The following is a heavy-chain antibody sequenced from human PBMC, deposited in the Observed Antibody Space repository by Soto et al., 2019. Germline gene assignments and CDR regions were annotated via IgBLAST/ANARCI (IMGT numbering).Heavy chain of an antibody. J-gene: IGHJ6*02. CDR1: GFTFSSYD. Sequence: EVQLVESGGGLVQPGGSLRLSCAASGFTFSSYDMHWVRQATGKGLEWVSAIGTAGDTYYPGSVKGRFTISRENAKNSLYLQMNSLRAGDTAVYYCARDSDRRYCSGGSCRLGHGMDVWGQGTTVTVSS. D-gene: IGHD2-15*01. CDR2: IGTAGDT. CDR3: ARDSDRRYCSGGSCRLGHGMDV. V-gene: IGHV3-13*01.